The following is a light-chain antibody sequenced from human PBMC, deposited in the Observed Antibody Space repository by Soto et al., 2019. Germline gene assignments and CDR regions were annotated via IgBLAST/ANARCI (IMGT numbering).Light chain of an antibody. J-gene: IGLJ1*01. CDR1: TGAVTSGHY. CDR3: KSYAGSNTYV. Sequence: QAVVTQEPSLTVSPGGTVTLTCGSSTGAVTSGHYPYWFQQKPGQAPRTLIYDTSNKHSWTPARFSGSLLGGKAALTLSGAQPEDEAEYFCKSYAGSNTYVFGSGTKVTVL. CDR2: DTS. V-gene: IGLV7-46*01.